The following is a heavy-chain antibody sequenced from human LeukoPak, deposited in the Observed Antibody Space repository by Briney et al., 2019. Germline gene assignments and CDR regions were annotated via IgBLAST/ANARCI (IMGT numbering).Heavy chain of an antibody. D-gene: IGHD3-3*01. J-gene: IGHJ5*02. V-gene: IGHV3-23*01. CDR2: ISGSGGST. CDR3: AKGGTNYDFWSGYDHPFDP. Sequence: GGSLRLSCAASGFPFSSYAMSWVRQAPGKGLEWVSAISGSGGSTYYADSVKGRFTISRDNSKNTLYLQMNSLRAEDTAVYYCAKGGTNYDFWSGYDHPFDPWGQGTLVTVSS. CDR1: GFPFSSYA.